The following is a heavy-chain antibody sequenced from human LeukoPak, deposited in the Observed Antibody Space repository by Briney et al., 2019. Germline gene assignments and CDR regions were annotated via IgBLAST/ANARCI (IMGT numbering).Heavy chain of an antibody. J-gene: IGHJ4*02. Sequence: PGGSLRLSCAASGFTFDDYAMHWVRQVPGKGLEWVSGINWNSGSIAYADSVKGRFTISRDNAKNSLYLQVNSLRAEDTALYYCAKDQRRGYSYSLGFPYFDQWGQGTLVTVSS. CDR3: AKDQRRGYSYSLGFPYFDQ. CDR1: GFTFDDYA. CDR2: INWNSGSI. D-gene: IGHD5-18*01. V-gene: IGHV3-9*01.